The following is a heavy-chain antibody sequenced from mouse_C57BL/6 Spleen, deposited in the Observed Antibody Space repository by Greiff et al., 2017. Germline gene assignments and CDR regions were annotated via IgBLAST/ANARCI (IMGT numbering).Heavy chain of an antibody. CDR1: GYTFTSYW. CDR3: ARSEDGYYVFAY. CDR2: IDPSDSYT. D-gene: IGHD2-3*01. Sequence: QVQLQQPGAELVKPGASVKLSCKASGYTFTSYWMQWVKQRPGQGLEWIGEIDPSDSYTNYNQKFKGKATLTVDTSSSTAYMQLSSLTSEDSAVYYCARSEDGYYVFAYWGKGTLVTVSA. V-gene: IGHV1-50*01. J-gene: IGHJ3*01.